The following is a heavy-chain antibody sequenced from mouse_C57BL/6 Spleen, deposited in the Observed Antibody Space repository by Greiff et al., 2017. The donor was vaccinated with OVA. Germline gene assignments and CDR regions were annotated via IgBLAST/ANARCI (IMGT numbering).Heavy chain of an antibody. V-gene: IGHV1-80*01. Sequence: LVESGAELVKPGASVKISCKASGYAFSSYWMNWVKQRPGKGLEWIGQIYPGDGDTNYNGKFKGKATLTADKSSSTAYMQLSSLTSEDSAVYFCARGTFTTVVADYWGQGTTLTVSS. CDR1: GYAFSSYW. CDR2: IYPGDGDT. J-gene: IGHJ2*01. CDR3: ARGTFTTVVADY. D-gene: IGHD1-1*01.